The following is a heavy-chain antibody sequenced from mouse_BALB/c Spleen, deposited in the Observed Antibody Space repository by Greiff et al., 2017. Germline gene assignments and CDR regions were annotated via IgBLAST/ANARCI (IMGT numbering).Heavy chain of an antibody. CDR2: ISSGGST. CDR1: GFTFSSYA. Sequence: EVQLVESGGGLVKPGGSLKLSCAASGFTFSSYAMSWVRQTPEKRLEWVASISSGGSTYYPDSVKGRFTISRDNARNILYLQMSSLRSEDTAMYYCARGALTLDYWGQGTTLTVSS. D-gene: IGHD1-1*01. CDR3: ARGALTLDY. J-gene: IGHJ2*01. V-gene: IGHV5-6-5*01.